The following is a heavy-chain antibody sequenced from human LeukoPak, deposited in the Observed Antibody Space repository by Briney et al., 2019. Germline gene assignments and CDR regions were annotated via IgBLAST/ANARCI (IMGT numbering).Heavy chain of an antibody. J-gene: IGHJ4*02. V-gene: IGHV3-9*01. Sequence: PGGSLRLSCTASGFTFDDYAMHWVRQAPGKGLEWVSGISWNSGSIGYADSVKGRFTISRDNAKNSLYLQMNSLRAEDTALYYCAREVVGATSGDYWGQGTLVTVSS. D-gene: IGHD1-26*01. CDR3: AREVVGATSGDY. CDR1: GFTFDDYA. CDR2: ISWNSGSI.